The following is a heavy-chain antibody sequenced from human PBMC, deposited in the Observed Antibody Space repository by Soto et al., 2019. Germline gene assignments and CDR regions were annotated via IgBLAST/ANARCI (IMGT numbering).Heavy chain of an antibody. D-gene: IGHD3-10*01. CDR3: ARQGSGSKWLDP. V-gene: IGHV1-2*02. Sequence: ASVKVSCKASGYIFTVYYMHWVRQAPGQGLEWMGWINPNSGGTNYAQKFQGRVTMTRDTSIRTAYMELSRLRSDDTAVYYCARQGSGSKWLDPWGQGPLATASS. CDR1: GYIFTVYY. J-gene: IGHJ5*02. CDR2: INPNSGGT.